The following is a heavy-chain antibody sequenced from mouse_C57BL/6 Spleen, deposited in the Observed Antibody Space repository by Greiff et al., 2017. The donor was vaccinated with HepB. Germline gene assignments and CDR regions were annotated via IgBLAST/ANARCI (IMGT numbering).Heavy chain of an antibody. CDR1: GYTFTSYW. V-gene: IGHV1-52*01. D-gene: IGHD1-1*01. J-gene: IGHJ2*01. CDR3: ARRGGDYYGSRHFDY. Sequence: QVQLKQPGAELVRPGSSVKLSCKASGYTFTSYWMHWVKQRPIQGLEWIGNIDPSDSETHYNQKFKDKATLTVDKSSSTAYMQLSSLTSEDSAVYYCARRGGDYYGSRHFDYWGQGTTLTVSS. CDR2: IDPSDSET.